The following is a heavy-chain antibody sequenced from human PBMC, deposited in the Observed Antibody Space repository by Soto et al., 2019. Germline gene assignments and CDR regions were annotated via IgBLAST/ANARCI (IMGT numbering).Heavy chain of an antibody. J-gene: IGHJ6*02. CDR1: GYTFTSYD. Sequence: QVQLVQSGAEVKKPGASVKVSCKASGYTFTSYDINWVRQATGQGLEWMGWMNPNSGNTGYAQKFQGRVTMTRNTSISTAYMELSSLRSEDTAVYYCARDGRGSNSWSPWQYYYYYYGMDVWGQGTTVTVSS. CDR2: MNPNSGNT. D-gene: IGHD6-13*01. CDR3: ARDGRGSNSWSPWQYYYYYYGMDV. V-gene: IGHV1-8*01.